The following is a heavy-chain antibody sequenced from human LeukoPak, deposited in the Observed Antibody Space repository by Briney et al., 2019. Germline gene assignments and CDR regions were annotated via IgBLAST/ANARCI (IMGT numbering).Heavy chain of an antibody. V-gene: IGHV3-21*01. CDR1: GFTFSSYS. J-gene: IGHJ4*02. CDR3: ARDLYRIVVVPHYFDY. CDR2: ISSSSSYI. Sequence: GGSLRLSCAAAGFTFSSYSMNWVRQAPGKGLEWVSSISSSSSYIYYADSVRGRFTISRDNAKNSLYLQMNSLRAEDTAVYYCARDLYRIVVVPHYFDYWGQGTLVTVSS. D-gene: IGHD3-22*01.